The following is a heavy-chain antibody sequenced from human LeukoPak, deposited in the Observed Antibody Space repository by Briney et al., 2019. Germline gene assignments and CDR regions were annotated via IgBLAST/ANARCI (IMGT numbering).Heavy chain of an antibody. CDR3: AELGITMIGGV. Sequence: GSLRLSCAASGFTFSSYETNWVRQAPGKGLEWVSYISSSGSTIYYADSVKGRFTISRDNAKNSLYLQTNSLRAEDTAVYYCAELGITMIGGVWGKGTTVTISS. D-gene: IGHD3-10*02. CDR2: ISSSGSTI. CDR1: GFTFSSYE. J-gene: IGHJ6*04. V-gene: IGHV3-48*03.